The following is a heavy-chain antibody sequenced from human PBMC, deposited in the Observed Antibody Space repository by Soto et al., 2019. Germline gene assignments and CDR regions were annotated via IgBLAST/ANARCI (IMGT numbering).Heavy chain of an antibody. Sequence: QVQLQESGPGLVKPSGTLSLTCVVSGGSISGRNWWSWVRQAPGKGLEWIGEVFHSGDTTYTPSLRSRGTISVDKSKNQFSLKLDSVTAADTAVYYCARLIYDSRLNYFYFDFWGQGALVTVSS. V-gene: IGHV4-4*02. CDR2: VFHSGDT. CDR3: ARLIYDSRLNYFYFDF. D-gene: IGHD3-22*01. J-gene: IGHJ4*02. CDR1: GGSISGRNW.